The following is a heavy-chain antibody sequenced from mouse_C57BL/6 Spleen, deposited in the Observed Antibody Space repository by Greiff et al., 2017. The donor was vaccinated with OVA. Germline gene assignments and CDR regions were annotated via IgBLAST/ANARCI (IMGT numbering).Heavy chain of an antibody. V-gene: IGHV3-6*01. Sequence: VQLKESGPGLVKPSQSLSLTCSVTGYSITSGYYWNWIRQFPGNKLEWMGYISYDGSNNYNPSLKNRISITRDTSKNQFFLKLNSVTTEDTATYYCARDRDYYGKGFDYWGQGTTLTVSS. D-gene: IGHD1-1*01. CDR2: ISYDGSN. J-gene: IGHJ2*01. CDR3: ARDRDYYGKGFDY. CDR1: GYSITSGYY.